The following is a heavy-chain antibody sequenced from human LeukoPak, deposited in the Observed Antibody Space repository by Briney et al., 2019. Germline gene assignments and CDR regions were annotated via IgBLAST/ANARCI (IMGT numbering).Heavy chain of an antibody. D-gene: IGHD6-6*01. CDR1: GGSMSSYF. CDR3: ASSGGVAARRGYFSY. J-gene: IGHJ4*02. CDR2: IYYSGSS. V-gene: IGHV4-59*01. Sequence: SETLSFTCTVSGGSMSSYFWSWIRQPPGKGLEWIGYIYYSGSSNYNPSLQSRVTISVDTSKNQFSLKLSSVTAADTAVYYCASSGGVAARRGYFSYWDQGTLVTVSS.